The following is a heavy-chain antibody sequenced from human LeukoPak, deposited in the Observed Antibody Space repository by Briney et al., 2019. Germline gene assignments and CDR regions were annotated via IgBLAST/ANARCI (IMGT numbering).Heavy chain of an antibody. V-gene: IGHV4-39*07. CDR3: ARVRNYYDSSGYYIDY. CDR2: IYYSGST. J-gene: IGHJ4*02. D-gene: IGHD3-22*01. Sequence: PSETLSLTCTVSGGSISSSSYYWGWIRQPPGKGLEWIGSIYYSGSTYYNPSLKSRATISVDTSKNQFSLKLSSVTAADTAVYYCARVRNYYDSSGYYIDYWGQGTLVTVSS. CDR1: GGSISSSSYY.